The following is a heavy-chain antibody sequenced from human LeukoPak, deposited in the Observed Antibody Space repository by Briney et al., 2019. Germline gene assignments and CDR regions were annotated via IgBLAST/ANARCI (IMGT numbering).Heavy chain of an antibody. CDR1: GGSISSSRDY. Sequence: SETLSLTCIVSGGSISSSRDYWAWIRQPPGKGLEWIANIYYSGSTYYSPSLKSRVIISVDTSKDQFSLKLSSVTAADTAVDYSARVIPVLLRFGETGWFDPWGQGTLVTVSS. CDR2: IYYSGST. D-gene: IGHD3-10*01. V-gene: IGHV4-39*07. J-gene: IGHJ5*02. CDR3: ARVIPVLLRFGETGWFDP.